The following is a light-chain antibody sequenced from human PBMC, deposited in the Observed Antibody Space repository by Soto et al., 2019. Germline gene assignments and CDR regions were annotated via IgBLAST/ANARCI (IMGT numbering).Light chain of an antibody. V-gene: IGKV3-20*01. J-gene: IGKJ3*01. CDR2: GAS. CDR1: QSVSSSY. CDR3: QQYGSFT. Sequence: EIVLTQSPGTLSLSPGERATLSCRASQSVSSSYLAWYQQKPGQAPRLLIYGASSRATGIPDRFSGSGSGTDFTLTISRLEPEDFAVYYCQQYGSFTFGPGTKVDSK.